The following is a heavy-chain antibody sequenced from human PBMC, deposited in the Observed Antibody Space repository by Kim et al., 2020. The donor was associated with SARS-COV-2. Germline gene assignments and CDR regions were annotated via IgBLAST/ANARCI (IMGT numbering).Heavy chain of an antibody. CDR1: GGTFNSYA. Sequence: VKVSCKASGGTFNSYAISWVRQAPGQGLEWMGGIIPIVDTANYAQKFQGRVSITADESTTTVYMDLSSLKYEDTAVYYCARGPFDSDSSGYYLGYYF. J-gene: IGHJ4*01. CDR2: IIPIVDTA. CDR3: ARGPFDSDSSGYYLGYYF. V-gene: IGHV1-69*13. D-gene: IGHD3-22*01.